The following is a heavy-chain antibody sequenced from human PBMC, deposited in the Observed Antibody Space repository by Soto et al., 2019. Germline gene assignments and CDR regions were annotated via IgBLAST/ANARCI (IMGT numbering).Heavy chain of an antibody. D-gene: IGHD4-17*01. CDR2: IYYSGST. V-gene: IGHV4-30-4*02. CDR3: ARDSGYGDYGGNYYYGMDV. Sequence: SETLSLTCTVSGGSISSGDYYWSWIRQPPGKGLEWIGYIYYSGSTYYTPSLKSRFTISVDTSKNQFSLKLSSVSEAETAVYYCARDSGYGDYGGNYYYGMDVWGPGTTVTV. CDR1: GGSISSGDYY. J-gene: IGHJ6*02.